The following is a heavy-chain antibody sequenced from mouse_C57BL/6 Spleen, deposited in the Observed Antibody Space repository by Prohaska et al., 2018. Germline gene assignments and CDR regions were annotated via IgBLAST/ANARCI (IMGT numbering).Heavy chain of an antibody. V-gene: IGHV4-1*01. J-gene: IGHJ1*03. D-gene: IGHD4-1*01. Sequence: EVKLLQSGGGLVQPGGSLKLSCAASGIDFSRYWMSWVRRPPGKGLEWIGEINPDSSTINYAPSLKDKFIISRDNAKNTLYLQMSKVRSEDTALYYGASPNWDWYFDVWGTGTTVTVSS. CDR2: INPDSSTI. CDR1: GIDFSRYW. CDR3: ASPNWDWYFDV.